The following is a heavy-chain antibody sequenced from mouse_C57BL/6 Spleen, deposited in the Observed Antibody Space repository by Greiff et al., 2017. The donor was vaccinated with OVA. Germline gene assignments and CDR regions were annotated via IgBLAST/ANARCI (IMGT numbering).Heavy chain of an antibody. J-gene: IGHJ1*03. V-gene: IGHV5-17*01. D-gene: IGHD2-4*01. Sequence: EVHLVESGGGLVKPGGSLKLSCAASGFTFSDYGMHWVRQAPEKGLEWVAYISSGSSTIYYADTVKGRFTISRDNAKNTLFLQMTSLRSEDTAMYYCATCYDYDWYFDVWGTGTTVTVSS. CDR2: ISSGSSTI. CDR1: GFTFSDYG. CDR3: ATCYDYDWYFDV.